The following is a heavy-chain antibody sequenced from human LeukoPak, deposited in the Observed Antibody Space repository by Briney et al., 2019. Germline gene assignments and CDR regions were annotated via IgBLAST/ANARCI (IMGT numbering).Heavy chain of an antibody. CDR3: ARHSAENGSNYFDS. V-gene: IGHV5-51*01. D-gene: IGHD1-26*01. Sequence: GESLKISCKGSGYRVTRYWIGWVRQMPGKGLEWMGIIYPSDSDTRYSPSFQGQVTISADKSISTAYLQWSSLKASDTAMYYCARHSAENGSNYFDSWGQGTLVTVSS. CDR2: IYPSDSDT. CDR1: GYRVTRYW. J-gene: IGHJ4*02.